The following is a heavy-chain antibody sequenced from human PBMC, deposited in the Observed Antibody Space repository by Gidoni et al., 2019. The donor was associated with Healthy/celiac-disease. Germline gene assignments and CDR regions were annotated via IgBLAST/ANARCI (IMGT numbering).Heavy chain of an antibody. J-gene: IGHJ4*02. D-gene: IGHD2-15*01. Sequence: QVQLVESGGGVVQPGRSLRLSCAASGFTFSSYGMHWVRQAPGKGLEWVAVIWYDGSNKYYADSVKGRFTISRDNSKNTLYLQMNSLSAKDTAVYYCARDLPDCSGGSCYSFDYWGQGTLVTVSS. V-gene: IGHV3-33*01. CDR3: ARDLPDCSGGSCYSFDY. CDR1: GFTFSSYG. CDR2: IWYDGSNK.